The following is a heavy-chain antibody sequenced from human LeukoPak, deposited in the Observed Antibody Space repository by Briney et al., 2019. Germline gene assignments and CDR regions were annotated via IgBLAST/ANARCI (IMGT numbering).Heavy chain of an antibody. CDR1: GDSVSSNRAA. J-gene: IGHJ5*01. CDR2: TYYRSKWYN. Sequence: SQTLSLTCAISGDSVSSNRAAWNWIRQSPSRGLEWLGRTYYRSKWYNEYALSVKSRITINADTSQNQSSLQLNSVTPEDTAVYYCATQRITGMTGYDSWGQGTLVTVSS. CDR3: ATQRITGMTGYDS. V-gene: IGHV6-1*01. D-gene: IGHD1-20*01.